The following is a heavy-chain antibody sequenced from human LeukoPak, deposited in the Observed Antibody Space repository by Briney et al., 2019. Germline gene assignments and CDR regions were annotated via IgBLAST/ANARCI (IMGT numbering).Heavy chain of an antibody. CDR2: IRYDGSNK. D-gene: IGHD3-22*01. Sequence: PGGSLRLSCAASGFTFSSYGMHWVRQAPGKGLEWVAFIRYDGSNKYYADSVKGRFTISRDNSKNTLYLQMNSLRAEDTAVYYCAKDFYDSSGYTGAFDIWGQGTMVTVSS. CDR3: AKDFYDSSGYTGAFDI. CDR1: GFTFSSYG. V-gene: IGHV3-30*02. J-gene: IGHJ3*02.